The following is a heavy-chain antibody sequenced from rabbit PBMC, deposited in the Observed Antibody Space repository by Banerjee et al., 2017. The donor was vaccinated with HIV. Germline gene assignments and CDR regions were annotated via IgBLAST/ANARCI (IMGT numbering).Heavy chain of an antibody. Sequence: EESGGGLVQPEGSLTLTCTASGFSFSNTYWIWWVRQAPGKGLELIAGITTSGSVYCASWARGRFTVSKTSSTAVTLQMTSLTAADTATYFCARDLYADVSAYFDLWGPGTLVTVS. CDR1: GFSFSNTYW. J-gene: IGHJ4*01. CDR2: ITTSGSV. D-gene: IGHD6-1*01. CDR3: ARDLYADVSAYFDL. V-gene: IGHV1S45*01.